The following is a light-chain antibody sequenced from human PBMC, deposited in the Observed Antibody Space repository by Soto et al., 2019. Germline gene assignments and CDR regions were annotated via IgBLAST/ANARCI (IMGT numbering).Light chain of an antibody. J-gene: IGKJ5*01. CDR1: QGISNY. CDR3: QKYNSAPLIT. CDR2: AAS. V-gene: IGKV1-27*01. Sequence: DIQMTQSPSSLSASVGDRVTITCRASQGISNYLAWYQQKTGKVPKLLLYAASTLRSGVPSRFSGSGSWTDFTLTISSLQPEDVSTYYCQKYNSAPLITFGQGTVLEIK.